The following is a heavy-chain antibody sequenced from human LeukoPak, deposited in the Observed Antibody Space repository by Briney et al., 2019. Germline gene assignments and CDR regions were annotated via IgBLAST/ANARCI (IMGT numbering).Heavy chain of an antibody. CDR1: GGSISSGGYY. V-gene: IGHV4-31*03. Sequence: PSETLSLTCTVSGGSISSGGYYWSWIRQHPGKGLEWIGYIYYSGSTYYNPSLKSRVTISVDTSKNQFSLKLSSATAADTAVYYCARRAHYYGMDVWGQGTTVTVSS. CDR2: IYYSGST. J-gene: IGHJ6*02. CDR3: ARRAHYYGMDV.